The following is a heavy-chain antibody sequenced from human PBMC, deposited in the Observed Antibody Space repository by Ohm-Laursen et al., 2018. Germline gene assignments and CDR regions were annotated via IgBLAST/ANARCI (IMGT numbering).Heavy chain of an antibody. D-gene: IGHD1-1*01. CDR1: GFTFGAYG. J-gene: IGHJ6*01. CDR3: ARTPPIGYYYYGMDV. V-gene: IGHV3-23*01. CDR2: ISGNGDST. Sequence: SLRLSCAASGFTFGAYGMSWVRQAPGKGLEWVSAISGNGDSTYYADSVKGRFTISRDNSKNTLYLQMNSLRAEDTAVYYCARTPPIGYYYYGMDVWGHETTVTVSS.